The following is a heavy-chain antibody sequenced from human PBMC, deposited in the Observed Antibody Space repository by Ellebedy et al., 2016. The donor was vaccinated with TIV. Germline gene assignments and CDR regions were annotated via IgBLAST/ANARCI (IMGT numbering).Heavy chain of an antibody. CDR3: SFSRLVPY. CDR2: IKQDGSEK. Sequence: GESLKISCAASGFTFSSYWMNCVRQAPGKGLEWVANIKQDGSEKYYVDSGKGRFTIYIDNTKNSLYLQMNSLRAEDTAVYYCSFSRLVPYWGQGTLVTVSS. CDR1: GFTFSSYW. D-gene: IGHD6-19*01. J-gene: IGHJ4*02. V-gene: IGHV3-7*03.